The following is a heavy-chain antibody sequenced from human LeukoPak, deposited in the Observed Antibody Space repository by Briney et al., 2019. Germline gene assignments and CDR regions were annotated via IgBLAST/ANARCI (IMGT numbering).Heavy chain of an antibody. V-gene: IGHV4-59*11. D-gene: IGHD6-25*01. CDR1: GVSISSHY. Sequence: PSETLSLTCSVSGVSISSHYWSWIRQPPGKGLEWIGYMYHTGSANFNPSLQSRVTMSVDTSKNQFSLRLTSVTTADTAVYYCARDFQRLGCDAFDLWGQGTMVTVSS. CDR2: MYHTGSA. J-gene: IGHJ3*01. CDR3: ARDFQRLGCDAFDL.